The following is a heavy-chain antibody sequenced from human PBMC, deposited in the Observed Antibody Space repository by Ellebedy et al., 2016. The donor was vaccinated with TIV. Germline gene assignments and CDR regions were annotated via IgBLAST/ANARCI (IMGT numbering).Heavy chain of an antibody. CDR1: GGTFSNYA. J-gene: IGHJ6*02. CDR2: IIPIFGTA. CDR3: ATFPPRYIDGLDV. D-gene: IGHD1-14*01. V-gene: IGHV1-69*13. Sequence: SVKVSCXASGGTFSNYAYNWVRQAPGQGLEWMGGIIPIFGTAHYAQKFQGRVKITADESTSTAYVDLSSLRSEDTAVYYCATFPPRYIDGLDVWGQGTTVTVSS.